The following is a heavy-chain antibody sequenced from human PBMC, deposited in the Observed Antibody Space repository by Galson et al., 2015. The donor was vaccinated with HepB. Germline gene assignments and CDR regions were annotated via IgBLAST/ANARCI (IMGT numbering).Heavy chain of an antibody. CDR3: ARDVYCSGGSCYVPSMGYFDY. Sequence: SLRLSCAASGFTFSDYYMSWIRQAPGKGLEWVSYISSSSSYTNYADSVKGRFTISRDNAKNSLYLQMNSLRAEDTAVYYCARDVYCSGGSCYVPSMGYFDYGGQGTLVTVSS. CDR2: ISSSSSYT. CDR1: GFTFSDYY. J-gene: IGHJ4*02. D-gene: IGHD2-15*01. V-gene: IGHV3-11*06.